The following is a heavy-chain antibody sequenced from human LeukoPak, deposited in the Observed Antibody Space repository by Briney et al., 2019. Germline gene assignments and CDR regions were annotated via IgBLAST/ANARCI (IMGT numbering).Heavy chain of an antibody. CDR2: IRSVASNE. Sequence: PGGSLRLSCAASGFTFSNYGMHWVRQAPGKGLEWVAFIRSVASNEFYADSVKGRFTISRDDFENTLYLQMNSLRAEDTAVFYCALQDDAFDIWGQGTMVTVSS. CDR1: GFTFSNYG. D-gene: IGHD4-11*01. CDR3: ALQDDAFDI. J-gene: IGHJ3*02. V-gene: IGHV3-30*02.